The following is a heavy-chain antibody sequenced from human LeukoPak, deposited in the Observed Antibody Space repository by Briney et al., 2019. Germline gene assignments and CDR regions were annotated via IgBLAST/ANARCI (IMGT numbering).Heavy chain of an antibody. Sequence: GGSLRLSCAAPGFSFSSYSMNWVRQALGKGLEWVSSVSSSSSYISYADSVKGRFTISRDNAKKSLYLQMNSLRAEDTAVYYCARDIPRGSGYYFDYWGQGTLVTVSS. V-gene: IGHV3-21*01. D-gene: IGHD3-22*01. J-gene: IGHJ4*02. CDR1: GFSFSSYS. CDR2: VSSSSSYI. CDR3: ARDIPRGSGYYFDY.